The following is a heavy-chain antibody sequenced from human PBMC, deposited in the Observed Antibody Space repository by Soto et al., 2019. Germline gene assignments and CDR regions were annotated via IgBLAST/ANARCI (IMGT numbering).Heavy chain of an antibody. CDR2: ISIDTKRQ. Sequence: QVYLMESGGGVFQPGRSLRLSCAASGFTFSSSDIHWVRQAPGKGLEWVAHISIDTKRQYYADPVKGRFTGSRDNSKRMAYLQMNSLRAEDTALYYCARGPTSGAFDIWGQGTRVTVSS. V-gene: IGHV3-30*03. D-gene: IGHD1-26*01. J-gene: IGHJ3*02. CDR1: GFTFSSSD. CDR3: ARGPTSGAFDI.